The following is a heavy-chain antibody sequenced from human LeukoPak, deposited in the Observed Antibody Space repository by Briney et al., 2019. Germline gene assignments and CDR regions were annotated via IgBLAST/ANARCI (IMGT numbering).Heavy chain of an antibody. CDR1: GFTFSGYS. Sequence: GGSLRPSCTASGFTFSGYSMNWIRQAPGKGLEWVSSFGTRSTSVYHAGSVKGRFAISRDNAKNSLYLQMNSLRAEDTALYYCAREVSEGFDFWGQGTLVTVSS. CDR3: AREVSEGFDF. V-gene: IGHV3-21*01. CDR2: FGTRSTSV. D-gene: IGHD3-22*01. J-gene: IGHJ4*02.